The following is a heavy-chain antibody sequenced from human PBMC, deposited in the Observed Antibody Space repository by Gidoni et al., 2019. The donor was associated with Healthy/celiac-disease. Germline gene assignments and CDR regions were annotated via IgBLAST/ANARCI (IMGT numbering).Heavy chain of an antibody. D-gene: IGHD4-4*01. CDR3: AKDDWRLQDADGGPPHFDC. CDR1: GFTFSHYG. V-gene: IGHV3-30*18. CDR2: ISYDGRNE. Sequence: QVQLVESGGGVVQPGRSLRLSCAASGFTFSHYGMHWGRQAPGKGLEWVALISYDGRNEYYVDSVKGRFTISRDNSKNTLYLQMNSLRGEDTALYYCAKDDWRLQDADGGPPHFDCWGQGTLVSVSS. J-gene: IGHJ4*02.